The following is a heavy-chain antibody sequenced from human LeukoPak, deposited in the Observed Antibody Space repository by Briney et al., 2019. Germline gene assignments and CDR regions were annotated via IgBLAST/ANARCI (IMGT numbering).Heavy chain of an antibody. V-gene: IGHV3-74*01. CDR3: ARDPSRYCSGGSCYSDDYMDV. Sequence: PGGSLRLSCAASGFTFSSYWMHWVRQAPGKGLVWVSRINSDGSNTNYADSVKGRFTISRDNAKNTLYLEMNSLRGEDMALYYCARDPSRYCSGGSCYSDDYMDVWGKGTTVTVSS. J-gene: IGHJ6*03. D-gene: IGHD2-15*01. CDR2: INSDGSNT. CDR1: GFTFSSYW.